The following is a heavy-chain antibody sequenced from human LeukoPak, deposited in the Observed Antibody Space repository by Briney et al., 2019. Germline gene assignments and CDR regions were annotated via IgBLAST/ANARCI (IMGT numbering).Heavy chain of an antibody. J-gene: IGHJ5*02. Sequence: PSETLSLTCTVSGDSISSSSYYWGWIRQPPGKGLEWIGSIYYSGSTYYNPSLKSRVTISVDTSKNQFSLKLSSVTAADTAVYYCASYVWGSYRYGNWFDPWGQGTLVTVSS. D-gene: IGHD3-16*02. CDR2: IYYSGST. V-gene: IGHV4-39*01. CDR3: ASYVWGSYRYGNWFDP. CDR1: GDSISSSSYY.